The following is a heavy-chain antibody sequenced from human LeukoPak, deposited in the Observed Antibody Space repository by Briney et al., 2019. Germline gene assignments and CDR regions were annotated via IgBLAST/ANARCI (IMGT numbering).Heavy chain of an antibody. J-gene: IGHJ4*02. CDR1: GFTFSSYE. V-gene: IGHV3-21*01. D-gene: IGHD5-18*01. CDR3: ASLGGGYSYGYRTDY. CDR2: ISSSSSYI. Sequence: GGSLRLSCAASGFTFSSYEMKRVRQAPGKGLEWVSSISSSSSYIYYADSVKGRFTISRDNAKNSLYLQMNSLRAEDTAVYYCASLGGGYSYGYRTDYWGQRTLVTVSS.